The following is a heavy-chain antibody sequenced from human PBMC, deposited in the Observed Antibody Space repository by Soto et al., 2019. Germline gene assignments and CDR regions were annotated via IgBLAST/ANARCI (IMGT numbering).Heavy chain of an antibody. CDR1: GYSFTSHW. D-gene: IGHD5-12*01. CDR3: ARCGDGYNSFDY. J-gene: IGHJ4*02. V-gene: IGHV5-51*01. Sequence: GESLKISCKGFGYSFTSHWIGWVRQMPGKGLEWMGIIYPGDSHTRYSPAFQGQVTMSVDMSTSTAYLQWSSLKASDTAMYYCARCGDGYNSFDYWGQGTLVTRLL. CDR2: IYPGDSHT.